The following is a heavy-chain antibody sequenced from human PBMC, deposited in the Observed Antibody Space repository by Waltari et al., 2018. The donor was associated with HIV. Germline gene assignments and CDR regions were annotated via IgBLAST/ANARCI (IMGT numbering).Heavy chain of an antibody. CDR3: VKERGPFNGFDI. Sequence: QVYLMESGGGGVQPGGSLKLSCAASGFTFSSSGMHWVRQAPGKGLEWVAVIWSDGYNKFYADSVRGRFTFSRDNSKYTLSLQMNSLRAEDTALYYCVKERGPFNGFDIWGQGTMVTVSS. CDR1: GFTFSSSG. J-gene: IGHJ3*02. D-gene: IGHD3-16*01. V-gene: IGHV3-33*06. CDR2: IWSDGYNK.